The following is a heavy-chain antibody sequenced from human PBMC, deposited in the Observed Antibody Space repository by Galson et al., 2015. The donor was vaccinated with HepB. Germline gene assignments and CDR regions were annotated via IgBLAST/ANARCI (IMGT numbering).Heavy chain of an antibody. V-gene: IGHV3-72*01. D-gene: IGHD3-9*01. CDR3: VKDTTIGLDY. CDR1: GFSFRDHY. J-gene: IGHJ4*02. CDR2: IKHKAHRYTT. Sequence: SLRLSCAASGFSFRDHYMDWVRQAPGKGLEWVGRIKHKAHRYTTEYAASVKGRFTISRDDSKNSLYLQMNSLKTEDTAVFYCVKDTTIGLDYWGQGTLGAVSS.